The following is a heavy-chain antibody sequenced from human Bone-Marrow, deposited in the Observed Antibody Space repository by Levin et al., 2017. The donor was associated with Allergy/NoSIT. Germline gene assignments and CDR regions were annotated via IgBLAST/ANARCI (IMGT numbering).Heavy chain of an antibody. CDR3: ARDAFITMVRGYLDY. D-gene: IGHD3-10*01. CDR1: GILFSSYD. V-gene: IGHV3-33*08. J-gene: IGHJ4*02. Sequence: GGSLRLSCAASGILFSSYDMNWVRQAPGKGLEWVAVIWYDGSNKNYAESVKGRFTISRDNSRNTLYLQMNSLRAEDTALYYCARDAFITMVRGYLDYWGQGALVTVSS. CDR2: IWYDGSNK.